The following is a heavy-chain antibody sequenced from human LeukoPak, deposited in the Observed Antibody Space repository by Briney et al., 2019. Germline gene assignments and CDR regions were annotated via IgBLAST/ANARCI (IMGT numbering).Heavy chain of an antibody. J-gene: IGHJ4*02. CDR2: ISGSGGST. Sequence: GGSLRLSCAASGFTFSSYAMSWVRQAPGKGLEWVSAISGSGGSTYYADSVKGRFTISRDNSKNTLYLQMNSLRSDDTAVYYCATGGSNWNYQYYFEYWGQGTLVTVSS. V-gene: IGHV3-23*01. CDR1: GFTFSSYA. D-gene: IGHD1-7*01. CDR3: ATGGSNWNYQYYFEY.